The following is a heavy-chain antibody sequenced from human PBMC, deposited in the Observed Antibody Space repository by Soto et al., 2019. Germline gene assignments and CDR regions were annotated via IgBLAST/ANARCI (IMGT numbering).Heavy chain of an antibody. J-gene: IGHJ5*02. CDR1: GGSISSGGYY. V-gene: IGHV4-31*03. CDR3: ASGLRAATRFNWFDP. CDR2: IYYSGST. Sequence: SETLSLTCTVSGGSISSGGYYWSWIRQHPGKGLEWIGYIYYSGSTYYNPSLKSRVTISVDTSKNQFSLKLSSVTAADTAVYYCASGLRAATRFNWFDPWGQGTLVTVSS. D-gene: IGHD5-18*01.